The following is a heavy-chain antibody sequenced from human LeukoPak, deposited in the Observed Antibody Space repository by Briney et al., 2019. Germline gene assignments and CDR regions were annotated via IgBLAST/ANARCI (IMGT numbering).Heavy chain of an antibody. CDR2: VYSGGGGST. CDR1: GFTVSNSY. D-gene: IGHD2-2*01. CDR3: AHREATSWAHDY. Sequence: GGSLRLSCAASGFTVSNSYMSWVRQAPGKGLEWVSVVYSGGGGSTYYADSVKGRFTISTDNSKNTLNLQMNSLRAEDTAVYYCAHREATSWAHDYWGQGTLVTVSS. J-gene: IGHJ4*02. V-gene: IGHV3-53*01.